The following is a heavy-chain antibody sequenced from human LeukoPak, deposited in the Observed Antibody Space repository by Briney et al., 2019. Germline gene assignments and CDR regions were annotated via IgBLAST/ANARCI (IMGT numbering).Heavy chain of an antibody. Sequence: SETLSLTCTVSGGSISSYYCSWIRQPPGKGLEWIGYIYYSGSTNYNPSLKSRVTISVDTSKNQFSLKLSSVTAADTAVYYCARDLGPYYYGSGSYFDYWGQGTLVTVSS. J-gene: IGHJ4*02. D-gene: IGHD3-10*01. CDR3: ARDLGPYYYGSGSYFDY. CDR2: IYYSGST. CDR1: GGSISSYY. V-gene: IGHV4-59*01.